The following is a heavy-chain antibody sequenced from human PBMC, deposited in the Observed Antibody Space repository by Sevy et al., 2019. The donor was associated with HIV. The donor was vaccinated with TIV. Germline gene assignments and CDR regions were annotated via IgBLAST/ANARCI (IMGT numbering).Heavy chain of an antibody. D-gene: IGHD3-10*01. J-gene: IGHJ6*02. CDR2: IIPIFGTV. CDR3: ARAPLERITLVQGVVSHYYYSMDV. V-gene: IGHV1-69*13. CDR1: GGTFSSYA. Sequence: ASVKVSCKASGGTFSSYAISWVRQAPGQGLEWMGGIIPIFGTVNYAQKFQGRVTITADESTSTAYMELCSLGCEETAVYYCARAPLERITLVQGVVSHYYYSMDVWGQGTTVTVSS.